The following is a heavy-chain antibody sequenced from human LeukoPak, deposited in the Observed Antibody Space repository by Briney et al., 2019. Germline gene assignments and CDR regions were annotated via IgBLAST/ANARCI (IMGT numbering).Heavy chain of an antibody. CDR2: IYSSGNT. CDR3: ARYGGDFDY. CDR1: GFTFSSYS. Sequence: GSLRLSCAASGFTFSSYSMNWVRQSPGKGLEWIASIYSSGNTHSNPSLKSRVSISVGTSKNQCSLKLGSVTAADTAVYYCARYGGDFDYWGQGTLVTVSS. D-gene: IGHD3-10*01. J-gene: IGHJ4*02. V-gene: IGHV4-59*10.